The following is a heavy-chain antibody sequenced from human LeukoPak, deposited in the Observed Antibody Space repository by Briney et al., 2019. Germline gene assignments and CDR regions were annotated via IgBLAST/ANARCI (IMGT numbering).Heavy chain of an antibody. D-gene: IGHD3-10*01. Sequence: GGSLRLSCAASGFTFSSYEMNWVRQAPGKGLEWVSYISSSGSTIYYADSVKGRFTISRDNAKSSLYLQMNSLRAEDTAVYYCAREGVPFDYWGQGTLVTVSS. V-gene: IGHV3-48*03. CDR1: GFTFSSYE. J-gene: IGHJ4*02. CDR2: ISSSGSTI. CDR3: AREGVPFDY.